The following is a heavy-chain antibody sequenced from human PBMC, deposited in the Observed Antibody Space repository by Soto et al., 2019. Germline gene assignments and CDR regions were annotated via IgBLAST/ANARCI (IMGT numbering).Heavy chain of an antibody. Sequence: EVQLVETGGGLVKPGGSLRLSCAAFGFTFSSYTMNWVRQAPGKGLEWVSSISSSSSYIYYADSGKGRFTISRDNAKPALFLQMNTPRAEDTAVYCCARDRGGDLKAFDIWGQGTMVTVSS. CDR2: ISSSSSYI. D-gene: IGHD3-16*01. CDR1: GFTFSSYT. J-gene: IGHJ3*02. V-gene: IGHV3-21*01. CDR3: ARDRGGDLKAFDI.